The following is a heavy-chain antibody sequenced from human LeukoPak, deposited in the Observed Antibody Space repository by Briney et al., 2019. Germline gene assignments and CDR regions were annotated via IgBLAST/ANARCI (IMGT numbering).Heavy chain of an antibody. V-gene: IGHV4-39*02. CDR1: GASISGGTYY. D-gene: IGHD1-26*01. Sequence: SETLSLTCSVSGASISGGTYYWGWIRQPPGKGLERIGSIYYTGSTYTNPSVKGRVTISGDPSKNHLYLKLSSVTAADTAVYYCARRGGSGRGFDSWGQGTLVTVSS. CDR2: IYYTGST. CDR3: ARRGGSGRGFDS. J-gene: IGHJ4*02.